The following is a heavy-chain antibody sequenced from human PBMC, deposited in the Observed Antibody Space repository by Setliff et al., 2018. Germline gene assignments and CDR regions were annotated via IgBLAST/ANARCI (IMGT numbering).Heavy chain of an antibody. Sequence: PSETLSLTCAVYGGSFRGSYWSWIRQPPGKRLEWIGEIIHSGSTNYNPSLKSRVTISMDKSINTAYLQWSNLKASDTAIYYCARSLVGATYSVYFDYWGQGALVTVSS. CDR3: ARSLVGATYSVYFDY. CDR1: GGSFRGSY. CDR2: IIHSGST. J-gene: IGHJ4*02. V-gene: IGHV4-34*12. D-gene: IGHD1-26*01.